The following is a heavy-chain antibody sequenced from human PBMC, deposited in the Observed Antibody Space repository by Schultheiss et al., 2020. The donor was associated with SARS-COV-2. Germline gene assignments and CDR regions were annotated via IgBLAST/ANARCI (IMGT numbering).Heavy chain of an antibody. CDR2: IYYSGST. Sequence: SETLSLTCTVSGGSISSYYWGWIRQPPGKGLEWIGSIYYSGSTYYNPSLKSRVTISVDTSKNQFSLKLSSVTAADTAVYYCATIVFGGNSFDNWGQGNLVTVSS. CDR1: GGSISSYY. D-gene: IGHD4-23*01. CDR3: ATIVFGGNSFDN. J-gene: IGHJ4*02. V-gene: IGHV4-39*07.